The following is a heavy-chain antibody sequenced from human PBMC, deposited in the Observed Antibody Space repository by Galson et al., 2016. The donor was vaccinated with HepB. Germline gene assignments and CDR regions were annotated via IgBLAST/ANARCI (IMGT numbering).Heavy chain of an antibody. CDR3: ARVGILGVPDY. D-gene: IGHD2-21*01. CDR1: GYTFSDYY. V-gene: IGHV1-2*02. CDR2: MNPNNGVT. J-gene: IGHJ4*02. Sequence: SVKVSCKASGYTFSDYYIHWIRQAPGQGLEWMGWMNPNNGVTNYVEKFQGRVTMTRDTSITTAHMELKRLKYDDMAVYYCARVGILGVPDYWGQGTLVTVSS.